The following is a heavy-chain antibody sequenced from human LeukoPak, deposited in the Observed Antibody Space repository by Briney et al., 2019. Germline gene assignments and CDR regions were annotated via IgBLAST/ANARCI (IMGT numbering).Heavy chain of an antibody. Sequence: PSETLSLTCAVYGGSFSGYYWSWIRQPPGKGLEWIGEINHSGSTNYNPSLKSRVTISVDTSKNQFSLKLSSVTAADTAVYYCARHLIRKNYDSSGQTINWGQGTLVTVSS. V-gene: IGHV4-34*01. J-gene: IGHJ4*02. CDR1: GGSFSGYY. CDR3: ARHLIRKNYDSSGQTIN. CDR2: INHSGST. D-gene: IGHD3-22*01.